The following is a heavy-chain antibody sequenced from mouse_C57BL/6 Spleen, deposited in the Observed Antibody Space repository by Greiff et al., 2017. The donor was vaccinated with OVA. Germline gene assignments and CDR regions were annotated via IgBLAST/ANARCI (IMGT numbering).Heavy chain of an antibody. CDR1: GFSLTSYG. Sequence: QVQLKQSGPGLVQPSQSLSITCTVSGFSLTSYGVHWVRQSPGKGLEWLGVIWRGGSTDYNAAFMSRLGITKDNSKSQVFFKMNSLQADDTAIYYCAKNLGNDSWFAYWGQGTLVTVSA. J-gene: IGHJ3*01. CDR2: IWRGGST. D-gene: IGHD2-13*01. V-gene: IGHV2-5*01. CDR3: AKNLGNDSWFAY.